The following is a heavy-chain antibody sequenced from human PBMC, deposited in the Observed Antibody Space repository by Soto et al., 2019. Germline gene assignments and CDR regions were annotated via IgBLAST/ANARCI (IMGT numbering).Heavy chain of an antibody. J-gene: IGHJ6*02. CDR2: ISAYNGNT. CDR3: ARGHYYDSSGDYMDV. V-gene: IGHV1-18*01. D-gene: IGHD3-22*01. CDR1: GYTFTSYG. Sequence: GASVKVSKASGYTFTSYGISWVRQAPGQGLEWMGWISAYNGNTNYAQKLQGRVTMTTDTSTSTAYMELRSLRSDDTAVYYCARGHYYDSSGDYMDVWGQGTTVTVSS.